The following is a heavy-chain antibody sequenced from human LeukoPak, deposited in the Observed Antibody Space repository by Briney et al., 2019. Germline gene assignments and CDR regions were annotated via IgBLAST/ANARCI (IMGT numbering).Heavy chain of an antibody. D-gene: IGHD3-22*01. Sequence: PGGSLRLSCAASAFTFSTYWMSWVRQAPGKGLEWVANIKEDGSEINYVDSVKGRFTISRDNAKNSLYPQMNSLRVEDTAVYYCARDRGYSSFDYWGQGTLVTVSS. V-gene: IGHV3-7*01. CDR2: IKEDGSEI. J-gene: IGHJ4*02. CDR1: AFTFSTYW. CDR3: ARDRGYSSFDY.